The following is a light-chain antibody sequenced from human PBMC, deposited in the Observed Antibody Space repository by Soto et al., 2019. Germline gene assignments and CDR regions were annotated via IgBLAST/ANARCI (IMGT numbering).Light chain of an antibody. CDR1: QSISSW. CDR2: KAS. J-gene: IGKJ2*01. CDR3: QQYNSLHT. Sequence: DIQMTQSPSTLSASVGDRVTITCRASQSISSWLAWYQQKPGKAPKLLIYKASSLESGVPSRFCGGGSGIDFTLTISSLQPDDFAAYYCQQYNSLHTFGQGTKLEIK. V-gene: IGKV1-5*03.